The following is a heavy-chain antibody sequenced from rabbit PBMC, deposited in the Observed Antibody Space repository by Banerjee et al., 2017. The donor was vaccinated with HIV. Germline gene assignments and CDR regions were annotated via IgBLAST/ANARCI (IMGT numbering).Heavy chain of an antibody. V-gene: IGHV1S45*01. D-gene: IGHD4-1*01. CDR3: VRGGSSGWGVYFNL. CDR2: ISPGSSGTT. Sequence: QEQLEESGGDLVKPEGSLTLTCTASGFSFSSSYWICWVRQAPGKGLEWIACISPGSSGTTYYSNWAKGRFTISSHNAQNTLYLQLNSLTAADTATYFCVRGGSSGWGVYFNLWGPGTLVTVS. CDR1: GFSFSSSYW. J-gene: IGHJ4*01.